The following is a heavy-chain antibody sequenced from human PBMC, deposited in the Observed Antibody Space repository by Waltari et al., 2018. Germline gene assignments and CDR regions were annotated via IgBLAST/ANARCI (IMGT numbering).Heavy chain of an antibody. J-gene: IGHJ5*02. D-gene: IGHD3-10*01. CDR3: ARLVGGSGGTVVNWFDP. V-gene: IGHV5-51*01. Sequence: EVQLVQSGAEVKKPGESLKISCKGSGYTFTNYWIGWVRQMPGKGLEWMGIIYPIDADTIYSPSFHGQVSISVDKSISTAYLQWSSLRASDTAMYYCARLVGGSGGTVVNWFDPWGQGTLVTVSS. CDR2: IYPIDADT. CDR1: GYTFTNYW.